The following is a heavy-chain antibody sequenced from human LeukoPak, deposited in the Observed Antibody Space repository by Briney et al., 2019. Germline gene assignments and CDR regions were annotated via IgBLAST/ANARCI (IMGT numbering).Heavy chain of an antibody. D-gene: IGHD3-10*01. J-gene: IGHJ4*02. CDR1: GFRFSLYE. CDR2: ISSSSAI. V-gene: IGHV3-48*03. CDR3: ATQAGYYDSGISDH. Sequence: GGSLRLSCAASGFRFSLYEMNWARQAPGKGLEWVAYISSSSAIYYADSVKGRFTIPRDNAKNSLYLQMNSLRAEDTAIYYCATQAGYYDSGISDHWGQGTLVTVSS.